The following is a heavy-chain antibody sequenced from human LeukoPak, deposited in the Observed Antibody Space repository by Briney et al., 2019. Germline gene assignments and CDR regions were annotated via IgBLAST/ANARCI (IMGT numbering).Heavy chain of an antibody. CDR3: ARVSDYGDLGGRYFDY. J-gene: IGHJ4*02. CDR1: GGTFSSYA. CDR2: IIPILDIV. D-gene: IGHD4-17*01. V-gene: IGHV1-69*04. Sequence: GASVKVSCKASGGTFSSYAISWVRQAPGQGLEWMGRIIPILDIVNYAQKFQGRVTITADKSTSTAYMELSSLRSEDTAVYYCARVSDYGDLGGRYFDYWGQGTLVTVSS.